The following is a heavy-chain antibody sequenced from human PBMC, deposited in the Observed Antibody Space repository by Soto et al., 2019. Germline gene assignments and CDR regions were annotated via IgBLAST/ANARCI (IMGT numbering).Heavy chain of an antibody. V-gene: IGHV3-15*01. CDR3: TTGYGSDWYG. CDR2: AKRKAAGGTI. CDR1: GFSLDSAW. J-gene: IGHJ1*01. D-gene: IGHD6-19*01. Sequence: GGSLRLSCAASGFSLDSAWMSWVRQAPGKGLEWVAQAKRKAAGGTIDYAAPVKGRFTISRDDSKNMVYLQMNSLKIEDTALYYCTTGYGSDWYGWGQG.